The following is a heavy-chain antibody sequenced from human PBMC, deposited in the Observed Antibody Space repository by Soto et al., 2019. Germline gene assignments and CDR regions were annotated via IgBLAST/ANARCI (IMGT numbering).Heavy chain of an antibody. D-gene: IGHD6-19*01. CDR1: GFTFSSYS. J-gene: IGHJ6*03. V-gene: IGHV3-48*01. Sequence: GGSLRLSCAASGFTFSSYSMNWVRQAPGKGLEWVSYISSSSSTIYYADSVKGRFTISRDNAKNSLYLQMNSLRAEDTAVYYCARDTPKEGGWYGGYYYMDVWGKGTTVTVSS. CDR2: ISSSSSTI. CDR3: ARDTPKEGGWYGGYYYMDV.